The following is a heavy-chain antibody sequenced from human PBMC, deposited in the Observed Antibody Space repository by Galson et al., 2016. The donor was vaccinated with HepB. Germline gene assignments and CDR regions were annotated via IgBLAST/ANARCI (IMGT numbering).Heavy chain of an antibody. Sequence: SLRLSCATSGFTFDDYAMHWVRQAPGKGLEWVSLISWDDCVTYCADSVKGRFCISRDNSKNSLYTQMNSLRGEGTAMYYCAEDPQENGTIGRLVEVLLHVSWWGQGTLVIVSS. J-gene: IGHJ4*02. CDR3: AEDPQENGTIGRLVEVLLHVSW. CDR1: GFTFDDYA. D-gene: IGHD1-7*01. CDR2: ISWDDCVT. V-gene: IGHV3-43D*03.